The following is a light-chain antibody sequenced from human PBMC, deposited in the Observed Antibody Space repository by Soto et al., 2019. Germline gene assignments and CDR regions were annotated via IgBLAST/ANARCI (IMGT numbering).Light chain of an antibody. J-gene: IGLJ2*01. Sequence: QSVLTQPRSVSGSPGQSVTISCTGTSSDVGSYNYVSWYRQHPGKAPKLMIYDVSQRPSGVPDRFSGSKSGNTASLTISGLQDEDEADYYCCSYAGSHFLFGGGTKLTVL. CDR2: DVS. CDR3: CSYAGSHFL. CDR1: SSDVGSYNY. V-gene: IGLV2-11*01.